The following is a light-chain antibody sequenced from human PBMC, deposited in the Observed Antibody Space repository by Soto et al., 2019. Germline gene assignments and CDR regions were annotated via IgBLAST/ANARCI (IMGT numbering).Light chain of an antibody. V-gene: IGKV1-39*01. CDR2: AAS. J-gene: IGKJ2*01. Sequence: DIQMTQSPSSLSASVGERVTITCRANQSISSYLNWYQLKPGKAPKLLIYAASTLQRGVPSRFSGSGSGTDFTLAIRSRQLDDFATSSCQQSYRPPYPFGQGTKVDIK. CDR3: QQSYRPPYP. CDR1: QSISSY.